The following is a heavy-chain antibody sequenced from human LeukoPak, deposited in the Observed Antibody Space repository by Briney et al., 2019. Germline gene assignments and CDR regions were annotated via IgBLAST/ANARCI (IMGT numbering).Heavy chain of an antibody. CDR2: ISGSGGST. J-gene: IGHJ4*02. D-gene: IGHD1-26*01. Sequence: GGSLRLSCAASRFTFRSSVMSWVRQAPGKGLEWVAGISGSGGSTDYADSVKGRFTISRDNSKNTLYLQMNSLRPEDTAVYYCARDGVGGFDYWGQGTLVTVSS. CDR3: ARDGVGGFDY. CDR1: RFTFRSSV. V-gene: IGHV3-23*01.